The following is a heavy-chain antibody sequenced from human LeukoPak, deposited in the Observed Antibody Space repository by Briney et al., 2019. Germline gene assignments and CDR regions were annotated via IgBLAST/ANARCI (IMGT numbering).Heavy chain of an antibody. CDR1: GGSISSYY. CDR3: ARQSYGDYQDYYYYGMDV. Sequence: SETLSLTCTVSGGSISSYYWSWIRQPPGKGLEWLGYIYYSGSTNYNPSLKSRVTISVDTSKDQFSLKLSSVTAADTAVYYCARQSYGDYQDYYYYGMDVWGQGTTVTVSS. V-gene: IGHV4-59*08. J-gene: IGHJ6*02. CDR2: IYYSGST. D-gene: IGHD4-17*01.